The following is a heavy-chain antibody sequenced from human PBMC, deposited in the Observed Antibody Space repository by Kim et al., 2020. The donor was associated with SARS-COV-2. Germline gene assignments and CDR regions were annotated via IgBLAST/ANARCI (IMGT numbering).Heavy chain of an antibody. D-gene: IGHD3-9*01. V-gene: IGHV1-8*01. CDR1: GYTFTSYD. CDR2: MNPNSGNT. CDR3: ARRLRYFDWLSPSYYYYYMDV. Sequence: ASVKVSCKASGYTFTSYDINWVRQATGQGLEWMGWMNPNSGNTGYAQKFQGRVTMTRNTSISTAYMELSSLRSEDTAVYYCARRLRYFDWLSPSYYYYYMDVWDKGTTVTVSS. J-gene: IGHJ6*03.